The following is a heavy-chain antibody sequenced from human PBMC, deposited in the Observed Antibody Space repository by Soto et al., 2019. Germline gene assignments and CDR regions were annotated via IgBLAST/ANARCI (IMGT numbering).Heavy chain of an antibody. J-gene: IGHJ4*02. V-gene: IGHV1-69*01. CDR3: ARLGPHDYGGNHFEY. CDR2: ISPIVGTT. CDR1: GGTFTNYA. Sequence: QVQLVQSGAEVKKPGSSVKVSCKASGGTFTNYAISWVRQAPGQGLEWMGGISPIVGTTHYAQKFQGRVTITADESSSTAYMELTRLRSEDTAMYYCARLGPHDYGGNHFEYWGQGSMVTVSS. D-gene: IGHD4-17*01.